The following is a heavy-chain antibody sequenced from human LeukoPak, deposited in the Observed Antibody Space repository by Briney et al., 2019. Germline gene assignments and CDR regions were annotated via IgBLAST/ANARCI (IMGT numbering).Heavy chain of an antibody. Sequence: GEPLKISCKGSGYSFTSYWIGWVRQMPGKGLEWMGIIYPGDSDTRYSPSFQGQVTISADKSISTAYLQWSSLKASDTAMYYCARHGGTVATNYYYYYYMDVWGKGTTVTVSS. CDR1: GYSFTSYW. CDR3: ARHGGTVATNYYYYYYMDV. D-gene: IGHD4-23*01. CDR2: IYPGDSDT. V-gene: IGHV5-51*01. J-gene: IGHJ6*03.